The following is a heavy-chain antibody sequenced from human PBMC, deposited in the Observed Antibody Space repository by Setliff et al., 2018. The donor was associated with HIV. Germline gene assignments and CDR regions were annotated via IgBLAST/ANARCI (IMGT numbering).Heavy chain of an antibody. J-gene: IGHJ4*02. CDR1: GGSFSGYY. V-gene: IGHV4-34*09. D-gene: IGHD3-10*01. Sequence: SETLSLTCAVYGGSFSGYYWSWVRQPPGKGLEWIGEINHSGSTNYNPSLKSRLTISRDTSQNHFSLELSSVTAADTAVYYCARTYYYASGSFYSQGYYFDYWGQGTLVTVSS. CDR3: ARTYYYASGSFYSQGYYFDY. CDR2: INHSGST.